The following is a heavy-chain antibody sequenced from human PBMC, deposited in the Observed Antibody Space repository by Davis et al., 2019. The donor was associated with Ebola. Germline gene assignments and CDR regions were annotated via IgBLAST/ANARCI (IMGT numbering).Heavy chain of an antibody. CDR1: GFTFSSYW. Sequence: GGSLSLSCAASGFTFSSYWMSWVRQVPGKGLEWVSAISGSGGSTYYADSVKGRFTISRDNSKNTLYLQMNSLRAEDTAVYYCAKSNYFGSGSPLAWGQGTLVTVSS. V-gene: IGHV3-23*01. D-gene: IGHD3-10*01. J-gene: IGHJ4*02. CDR3: AKSNYFGSGSPLA. CDR2: ISGSGGST.